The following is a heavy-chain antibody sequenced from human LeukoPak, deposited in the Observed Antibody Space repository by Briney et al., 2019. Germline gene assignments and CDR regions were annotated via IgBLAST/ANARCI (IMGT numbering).Heavy chain of an antibody. CDR1: GFTLSDYY. Sequence: PGGSLRLSCAASGFTLSDYYMDWVRKAPGQGLEWVGRTRNKANSYNTEYAASVKGRFTISRDDSRNSLFLQMSSVKTYDTAIYYCARVKSPSTGYCDYWGQGALVTVSS. D-gene: IGHD3-22*01. V-gene: IGHV3-72*01. CDR3: ARVKSPSTGYCDY. J-gene: IGHJ4*02. CDR2: TRNKANSYNT.